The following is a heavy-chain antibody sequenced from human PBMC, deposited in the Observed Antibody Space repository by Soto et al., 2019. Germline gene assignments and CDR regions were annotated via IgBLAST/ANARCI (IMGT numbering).Heavy chain of an antibody. J-gene: IGHJ6*02. CDR3: AREAYRSSGWYQGYYYYGMDV. CDR1: GGSFSGYY. CDR2: INHSGST. D-gene: IGHD6-19*01. V-gene: IGHV4-34*01. Sequence: SETLSLTCAVYGGSFSGYYWSWIRQPPGKGLEWIGEINHSGSTNYNPSLKSRVTISVDTSKNQFSLKLSSVTAADTAVYYCAREAYRSSGWYQGYYYYGMDVWGQGTTVTVSS.